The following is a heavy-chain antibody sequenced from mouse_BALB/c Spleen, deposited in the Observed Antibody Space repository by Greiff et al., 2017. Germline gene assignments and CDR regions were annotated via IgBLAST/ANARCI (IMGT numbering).Heavy chain of an antibody. CDR3: GRGARGGYDVGFDY. D-gene: IGHD2-2*01. CDR1: GYSFTGYT. CDR2: INPYNGGT. V-gene: IGHV1-25*01. J-gene: IGHJ2*01. Sequence: EVQLQQSGPELVKPGASMKISCKASGYSFTGYTMNWVKQSHGKNLEWTGLINPYNGGTSYNQKFKGKATLTVDKSSSTAYMELLSLTSEDSAVYYCGRGARGGYDVGFDYWGQGTTLTVSS.